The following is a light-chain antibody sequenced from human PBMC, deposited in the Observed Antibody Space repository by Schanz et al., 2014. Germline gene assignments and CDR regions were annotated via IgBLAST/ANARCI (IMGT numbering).Light chain of an antibody. CDR3: SSYTTSNTQV. CDR1: SSDVGAYNY. V-gene: IGLV2-8*01. J-gene: IGLJ3*02. CDR2: EVN. Sequence: QSALTQPRSVSGSPGQSITISCTGTSSDVGAYNYVSWYQQHPGKAPKLMIYEVNKRPSGVPDRFSGSKSGNTASLTVSGLQAEDEADYYCSSYTTSNTQVFGGGTKLTVL.